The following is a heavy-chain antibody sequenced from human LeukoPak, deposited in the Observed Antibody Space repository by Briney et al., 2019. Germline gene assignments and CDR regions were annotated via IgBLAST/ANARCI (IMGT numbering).Heavy chain of an antibody. CDR2: IYYSRST. J-gene: IGHJ4*02. CDR1: GGSISSYY. D-gene: IGHD1-26*01. CDR3: ARDRISGSPFVFDY. V-gene: IGHV4-59*01. Sequence: ASETLSLTCTVSGGSISSYYWSWIRQPPGKGLEWIGYIYYSRSTNYNPSLKSRVTISVDTSKNQFSLKLSSVTAADTAVYYCARDRISGSPFVFDYWGQGTLVTVSS.